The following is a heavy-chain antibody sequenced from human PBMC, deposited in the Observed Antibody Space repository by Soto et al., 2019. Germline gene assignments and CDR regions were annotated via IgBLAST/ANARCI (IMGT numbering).Heavy chain of an antibody. Sequence: SVKVSCKASGGTFGSYAISWVRQAPGQGLEWMGGIIPIPGTANYAQKFQGRVTIAADESTSTAYMEVNGLRSEDTAVYYCARDQEPSTLYYDYYYMDVWGKGTTVTVSS. J-gene: IGHJ6*03. CDR2: IIPIPGTA. CDR1: GGTFGSYA. CDR3: ARDQEPSTLYYDYYYMDV. V-gene: IGHV1-69*13.